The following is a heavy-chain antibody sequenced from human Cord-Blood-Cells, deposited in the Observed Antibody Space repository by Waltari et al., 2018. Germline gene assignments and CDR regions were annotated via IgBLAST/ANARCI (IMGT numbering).Heavy chain of an antibody. J-gene: IGHJ4*02. CDR3: ARNEGETMVRGGSSFDY. Sequence: QVQLQESGPGLVKPSETLSLTCAVSGYSISSGYYWGWIRQPPGKGLEWIGSIYHSGRTYYNPTHKSRDTISVDTSKNWFSLRLSSVTAADTAVYYCARNEGETMVRGGSSFDYWGQGTLVTVSS. V-gene: IGHV4-38-2*01. D-gene: IGHD3-10*01. CDR2: IYHSGRT. CDR1: GYSISSGYY.